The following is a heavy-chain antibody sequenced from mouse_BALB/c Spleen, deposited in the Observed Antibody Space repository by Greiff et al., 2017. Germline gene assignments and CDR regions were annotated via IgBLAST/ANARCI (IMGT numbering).Heavy chain of an antibody. CDR2: INPGSGGT. D-gene: IGHD2-1*01. V-gene: IGHV1-54*01. CDR3: ARSPYGNYFAY. J-gene: IGHJ3*01. Sequence: QVQLQQSGAELVRPGTSVKVSCKASGYAFTNYLIEWVKQRPGQGLEWIGVINPGSGGTNYNEKFKGKATLTADKSSSTAYMQLSSLTSDDSAVYFCARSPYGNYFAYWGQGTLVTVSA. CDR1: GYAFTNYL.